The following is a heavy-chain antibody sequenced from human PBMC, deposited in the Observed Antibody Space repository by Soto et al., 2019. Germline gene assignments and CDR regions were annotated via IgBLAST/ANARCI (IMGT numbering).Heavy chain of an antibody. J-gene: IGHJ3*02. CDR2: ISAYNGNT. CDR1: GGTFSSYA. Sequence: ASVKVSCKASGGTFSSYAISWVRQAPGQGLEWMGWISAYNGNTNYAQKLQGRVTMTTDTSTSTAYMELRSLRSDDTAVYYCARERALRRAFDIWGQGTMVTVSS. V-gene: IGHV1-18*01. CDR3: ARERALRRAFDI. D-gene: IGHD4-17*01.